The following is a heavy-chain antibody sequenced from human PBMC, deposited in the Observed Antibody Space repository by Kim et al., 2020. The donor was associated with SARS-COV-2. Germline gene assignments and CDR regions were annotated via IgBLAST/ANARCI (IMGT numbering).Heavy chain of an antibody. CDR3: ARGPNYSPFDY. V-gene: IGHV3-48*03. Sequence: YYADSPERRFTISRDNDKKSLSLKMNSLRAEDTAVYYCARGPNYSPFDYWGQGTLVTVSS. J-gene: IGHJ4*02. D-gene: IGHD4-4*01.